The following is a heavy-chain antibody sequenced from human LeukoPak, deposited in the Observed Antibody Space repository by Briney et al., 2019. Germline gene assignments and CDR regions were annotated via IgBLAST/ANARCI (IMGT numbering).Heavy chain of an antibody. D-gene: IGHD3-9*01. CDR3: ARDQGGLRYFDWPTSGYWFDP. J-gene: IGHJ5*02. CDR2: IIPIFGTA. V-gene: IGHV1-69*06. CDR1: GGTFSSYA. Sequence: SVKVSCKASGGTFSSYAISWVRQAPGQGLEWMGGIIPIFGTANYAQKFQGRVTITADKSTSTAYVELSSLRSEDTAVYYCARDQGGLRYFDWPTSGYWFDPWGQGTLVTVSS.